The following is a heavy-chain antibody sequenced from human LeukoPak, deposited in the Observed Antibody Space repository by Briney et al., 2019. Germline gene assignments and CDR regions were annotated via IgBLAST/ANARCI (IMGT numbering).Heavy chain of an antibody. D-gene: IGHD1-26*01. CDR1: GYTFTGYY. J-gene: IGHJ4*02. CDR3: ARGSIVGATFDYFDY. Sequence: AAVKVSCKASGYTFTGYYIHWVRQAPGQGLEWMGWINPNSGGTNYAQKFQGRVTMTRDTSISTAYMDLSRLRSDDTAVYYCARGSIVGATFDYFDYWGQGTLVTVSS. V-gene: IGHV1-2*02. CDR2: INPNSGGT.